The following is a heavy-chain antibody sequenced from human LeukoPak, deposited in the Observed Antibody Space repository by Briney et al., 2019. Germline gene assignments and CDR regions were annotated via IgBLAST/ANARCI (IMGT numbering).Heavy chain of an antibody. Sequence: GGSLRLSCAASGFTFSSYSMNWVRQAPGKGLEWVSSISSSSSYIYYADSVKGRFTISRDNAKNSLYLQMNSLRAEDTAVYYCARDPGTLSIAAAGTELDCWGQGTLVTVSS. CDR1: GFTFSSYS. J-gene: IGHJ4*02. CDR2: ISSSSSYI. CDR3: ARDPGTLSIAAAGTELDC. V-gene: IGHV3-21*01. D-gene: IGHD6-13*01.